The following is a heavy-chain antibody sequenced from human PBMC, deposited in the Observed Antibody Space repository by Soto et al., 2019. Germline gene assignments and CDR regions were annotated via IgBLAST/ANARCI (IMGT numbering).Heavy chain of an antibody. V-gene: IGHV3-33*01. Sequence: QVQLVESGGGVVQPGRSLRLSCAASGFTFSRYGMHWVRQAPGKGLEWVAVIWYDGSNKYYADSVKGRFTISRDNSKNTLYLQMNSLRAEDSAVYYCARGDDIVVVPAPIQGVDYWGQGTLVTVSS. CDR1: GFTFSRYG. J-gene: IGHJ4*02. D-gene: IGHD2-2*02. CDR3: ARGDDIVVVPAPIQGVDY. CDR2: IWYDGSNK.